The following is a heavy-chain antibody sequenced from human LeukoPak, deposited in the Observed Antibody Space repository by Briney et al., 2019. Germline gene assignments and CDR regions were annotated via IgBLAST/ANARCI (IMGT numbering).Heavy chain of an antibody. CDR2: IYSGGST. J-gene: IGHJ4*02. D-gene: IGHD1-26*01. Sequence: GGSLRLSCAASGFSVSTNYMSWVRQAPGKGLEWVLVIYSGGSTYYADSVKGRFTISRDNSKNTLYLQMNSLRVEDTAVYYCARDDRGSYQFEYWGQGTLVTVSS. CDR3: ARDDRGSYQFEY. V-gene: IGHV3-66*01. CDR1: GFSVSTNY.